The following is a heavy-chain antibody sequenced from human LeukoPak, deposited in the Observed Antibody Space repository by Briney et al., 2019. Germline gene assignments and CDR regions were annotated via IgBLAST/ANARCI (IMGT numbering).Heavy chain of an antibody. CDR1: GYTFTSYA. Sequence: GASVKVSFEASGYTFTSYAMNWVRQAPGQGLEWMGWINTNTGNPTYVQGFTGRFVFSLDTSVSTAYLQISSLKAEDTAIYYCARRSMVQHLDVWGKGTTVTVSS. CDR2: INTNTGNP. D-gene: IGHD3-10*01. CDR3: ARRSMVQHLDV. J-gene: IGHJ6*04. V-gene: IGHV7-4-1*02.